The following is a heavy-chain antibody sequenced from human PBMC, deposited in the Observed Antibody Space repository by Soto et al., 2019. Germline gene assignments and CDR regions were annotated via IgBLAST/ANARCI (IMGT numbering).Heavy chain of an antibody. Sequence: QVQLVESGGGVVQPGRSPRLSCAASGFTFSSYGMHWVRQAPGKGLEWVAVIWYDGSNKYYADSVKGRFTISRDNSKNTLYLQMNSLRAEDTAVYYCARGAEVEMATICDYWGQGTLVTVSS. CDR3: ARGAEVEMATICDY. J-gene: IGHJ4*02. CDR2: IWYDGSNK. D-gene: IGHD5-12*01. V-gene: IGHV3-33*01. CDR1: GFTFSSYG.